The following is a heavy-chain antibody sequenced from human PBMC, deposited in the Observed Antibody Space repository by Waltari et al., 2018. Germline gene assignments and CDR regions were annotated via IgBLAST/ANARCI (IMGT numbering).Heavy chain of an antibody. V-gene: IGHV3-23*01. Sequence: EVQLLESGGGLVQPGGSLRLSCAASGFTFSSYAMSWVRQAPGKGLGWVSASSGSVGSTYSADSVKGRFTISIENAKNKLYTKMNSVSAEDTDVNYCSYYYVSSGYNFDYWGQGTLVTVAS. CDR3: SYYYVSSGYNFDY. J-gene: IGHJ4*02. CDR1: GFTFSSYA. D-gene: IGHD3-22*01. CDR2: SSGSVGST.